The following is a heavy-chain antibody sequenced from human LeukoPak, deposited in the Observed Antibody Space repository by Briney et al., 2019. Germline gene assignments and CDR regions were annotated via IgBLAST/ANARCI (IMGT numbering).Heavy chain of an antibody. Sequence: SVKVSCKASGGTLSSYAISWVRQAPGQGLEWMGGIIPIFGTANYAQKFQGRVTITTDESTSTAYMELSSLRSEDTAVYYCARRIVPAASDAFDIWGQGTMVTVSS. CDR3: ARRIVPAASDAFDI. V-gene: IGHV1-69*05. CDR1: GGTLSSYA. CDR2: IIPIFGTA. D-gene: IGHD2-2*01. J-gene: IGHJ3*02.